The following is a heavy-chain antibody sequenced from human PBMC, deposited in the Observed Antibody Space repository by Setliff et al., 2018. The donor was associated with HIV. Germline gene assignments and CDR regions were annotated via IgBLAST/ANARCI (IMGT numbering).Heavy chain of an antibody. V-gene: IGHV1-2*06. D-gene: IGHD4-17*01. CDR2: INPKSGGT. J-gene: IGHJ3*02. CDR3: ASVNEVDADYGDFNDAFEI. Sequence: GASVKVSCKAVGYTFSGYYLHWVRQAPGQGLEWMGRINPKSGGTQYSQKFEGRVTITADESTASAYMDLSGLRSEDTAVYYCASVNEVDADYGDFNDAFEIWGQGTMVTVSS. CDR1: GYTFSGYY.